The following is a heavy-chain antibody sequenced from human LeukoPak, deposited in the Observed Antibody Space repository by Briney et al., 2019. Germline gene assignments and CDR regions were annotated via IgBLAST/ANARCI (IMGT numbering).Heavy chain of an antibody. V-gene: IGHV3-48*04. CDR1: GFTFSSYS. J-gene: IGHJ6*02. Sequence: GGSLRLSCAASGFTFSSYSMNWVRQAPGKGLEWVSYISSSSSTIYYADSVKGRFTISRDNAKNSLYLQMNSLRAEDTAVYYCARDYAPEQQLTWTYGMDVWGQGTTVIVSS. D-gene: IGHD6-13*01. CDR3: ARDYAPEQQLTWTYGMDV. CDR2: ISSSSSTI.